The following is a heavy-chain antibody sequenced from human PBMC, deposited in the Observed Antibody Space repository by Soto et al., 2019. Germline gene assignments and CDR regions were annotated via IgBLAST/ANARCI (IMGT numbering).Heavy chain of an antibody. CDR2: IWYDGSNK. J-gene: IGHJ4*02. V-gene: IGHV3-33*01. CDR3: ARGKQQLAFDY. Sequence: PGGSLRLSCAASGFTFSSYGMHWVRQAPGKGLEWVAVIWYDGSNKYYADSVKGRFTISRDNSKNTLYLQMNSLRAEDTAVYYCARGKQQLAFDYWGQGTLVTVSS. CDR1: GFTFSSYG. D-gene: IGHD6-13*01.